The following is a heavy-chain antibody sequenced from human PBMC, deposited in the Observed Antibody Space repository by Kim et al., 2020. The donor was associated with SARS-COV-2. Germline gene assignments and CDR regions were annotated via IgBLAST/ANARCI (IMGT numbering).Heavy chain of an antibody. D-gene: IGHD6-13*01. CDR1: GFNFSSYE. J-gene: IGHJ4*02. CDR3: AREGVRSCLDY. Sequence: GGSLRLSCAASGFNFSSYEMNWVRQAPGKGLEWVSYISSSGSTRYYADSVKGRFTISRDNAKNSLYLQMNSLRAEDTAVYYCAREGVRSCLDYWGQGTRVTVSS. V-gene: IGHV3-48*03. CDR2: ISSSGSTR.